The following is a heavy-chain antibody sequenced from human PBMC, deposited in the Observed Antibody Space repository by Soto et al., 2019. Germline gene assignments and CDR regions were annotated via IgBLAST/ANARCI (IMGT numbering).Heavy chain of an antibody. V-gene: IGHV1-46*03. J-gene: IGHJ4*02. D-gene: IGHD6-25*01. CDR2: INPNGGST. CDR3: ARGLGSGDY. Sequence: QMQLVQSGAEVKKPGASVKVSCKASGYTLTNFYIHWVRQAPGQGLEWMGIINPNGGSTNYAHNFQGRVTITRDTSTSTVYMDLGSLRSEDTAVYYCARGLGSGDYWGRGTLVTVSS. CDR1: GYTLTNFY.